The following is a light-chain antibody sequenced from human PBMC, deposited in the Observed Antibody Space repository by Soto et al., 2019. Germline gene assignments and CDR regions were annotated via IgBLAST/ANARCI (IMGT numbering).Light chain of an antibody. CDR1: ISHVGGYNY. J-gene: IGLJ1*01. CDR3: RSYTSSSTPV. Sequence: QCPLTQAASVSGSRGQSITISCTGTISHVGGYNYVSWYQQHPGKAPKLMIYEVSNRPAGVSNRFSGSKSGNTASLTISGLQAEDEADYYCRSYTSSSTPVFGTGTKVTVL. V-gene: IGLV2-14*01. CDR2: EVS.